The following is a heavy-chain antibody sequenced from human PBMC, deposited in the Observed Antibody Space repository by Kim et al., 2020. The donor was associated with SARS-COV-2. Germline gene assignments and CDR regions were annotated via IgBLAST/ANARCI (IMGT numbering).Heavy chain of an antibody. V-gene: IGHV4-39*01. J-gene: IGHJ3*02. CDR1: GGSISSSSYY. Sequence: SETLSLTCTVSGGSISSSSYYWGWIRQPPGKGLEWIGSIYYSGRTYYNPSLKSRFTISVDTSKNQFSLKLSSVTAADTAVYYCASANPDAFDIWGQGTMVTVSS. CDR3: ASANPDAFDI. CDR2: IYYSGRT. D-gene: IGHD7-27*01.